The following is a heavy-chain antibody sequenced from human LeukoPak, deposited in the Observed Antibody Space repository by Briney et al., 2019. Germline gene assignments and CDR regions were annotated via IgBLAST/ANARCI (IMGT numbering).Heavy chain of an antibody. D-gene: IGHD1-20*01. CDR3: AKVGKAARIIGTTSRYYYYMDV. CDR1: GFTFSSYG. V-gene: IGHV3-23*01. J-gene: IGHJ6*03. Sequence: GGSLRLSCAASGFTFSSYGMSWVRQAPGKGLEWVSAISGSGGSTYYADSVKGRFTISRDNSKNTLYLQMNSLRAEDTAVYYCAKVGKAARIIGTTSRYYYYMDVWGKGTTVTISS. CDR2: ISGSGGST.